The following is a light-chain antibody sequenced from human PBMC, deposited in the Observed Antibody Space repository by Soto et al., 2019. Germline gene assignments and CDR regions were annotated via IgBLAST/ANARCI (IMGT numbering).Light chain of an antibody. J-gene: IGLJ3*02. CDR1: ISDIGSNT. CDR2: SDN. CDR3: AAWDDSLDGWV. Sequence: QLVLTQPPSASGTPGQRVTISCSGSISDIGSNTVDWYQQLPGTAPKLLIYSDNQRPSGVPDRFSGSKSDTSASLAISGLQSEDEADYYCAAWDDSLDGWVFGGGTKVTVL. V-gene: IGLV1-44*01.